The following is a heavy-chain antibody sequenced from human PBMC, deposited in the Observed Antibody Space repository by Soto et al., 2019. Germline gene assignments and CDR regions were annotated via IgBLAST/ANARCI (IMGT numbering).Heavy chain of an antibody. D-gene: IGHD6-19*01. CDR1: GFTFSSYA. V-gene: IGHV3-30-3*01. CDR3: ARDVGGWCFDY. Sequence: PGGSLRLSCAAPGFTFSSYAIHWVRQAPGKGQEWVAVISYDGSNKYYADSVKGRFTISRDNSKNTLYLQMNSLRAEDTAVYYYARDVGGWCFDYWGQGTLVPVSS. CDR2: ISYDGSNK. J-gene: IGHJ4*02.